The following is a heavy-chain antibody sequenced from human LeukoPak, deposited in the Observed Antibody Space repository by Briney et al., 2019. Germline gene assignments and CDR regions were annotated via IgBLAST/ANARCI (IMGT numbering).Heavy chain of an antibody. CDR1: GYTFTSYY. CDR2: INPSGGST. J-gene: IGHJ6*02. D-gene: IGHD3-10*01. Sequence: GASVKVSCKASGYTFTSYYMHWVRQAPGQGLEWMGLINPSGGSTSYAQKFQGRVTMTRDTSTSTVYMELSSLRSEDTAVYYCARGDGSGSYHYYYYYGMDVWGQGTTVTVSS. V-gene: IGHV1-46*01. CDR3: ARGDGSGSYHYYYYYGMDV.